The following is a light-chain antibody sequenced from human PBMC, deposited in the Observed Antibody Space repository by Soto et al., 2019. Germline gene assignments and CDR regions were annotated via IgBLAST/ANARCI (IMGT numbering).Light chain of an antibody. CDR3: QQRSNWPRPIT. V-gene: IGKV3-11*01. CDR1: QSVSSY. J-gene: IGKJ5*01. Sequence: EIVFTQSPSTLALSPGERATLSCRASQSVSSYLAWYQQKPGQAPRLLIYDASNRATGIPARFSGSGSGTDFTLTISSLEPEDFAVYYCQQRSNWPRPITFGQGTRLE. CDR2: DAS.